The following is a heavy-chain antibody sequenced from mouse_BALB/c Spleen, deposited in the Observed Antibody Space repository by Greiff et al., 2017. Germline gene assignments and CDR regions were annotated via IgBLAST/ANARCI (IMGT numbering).Heavy chain of an antibody. CDR3: ARDLPLSSYAMDY. Sequence: VNLVESGPGLVAPSQSLSITCTVSGFSLTSYGVHWVRQPPGKGLEWLGVIWAGGSTNYNSALMSRLSISKDNSKSQVFLKMNSLQTDDTAMYYCARDLPLSSYAMDYWGQGTSVTVSS. J-gene: IGHJ4*01. CDR1: GFSLTSYG. D-gene: IGHD2-1*01. CDR2: IWAGGST. V-gene: IGHV2-9*02.